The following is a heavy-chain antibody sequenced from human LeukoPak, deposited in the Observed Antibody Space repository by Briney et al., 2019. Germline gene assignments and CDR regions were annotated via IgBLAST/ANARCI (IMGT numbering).Heavy chain of an antibody. J-gene: IGHJ6*03. CDR2: IIPIFGTA. Sequence: ASVKVSCKASGGTFSSYAISWVRQAPGQGLEWMGGIIPIFGTANYAQKFQGRVTITTDESTSTAYMELSSLRSEDTAVYYCAGGNALQDIVVVPAAMGPAAYYYYYMDVWGKGTTVTVSS. CDR1: GGTFSSYA. V-gene: IGHV1-69*05. D-gene: IGHD2-2*01. CDR3: AGGNALQDIVVVPAAMGPAAYYYYYMDV.